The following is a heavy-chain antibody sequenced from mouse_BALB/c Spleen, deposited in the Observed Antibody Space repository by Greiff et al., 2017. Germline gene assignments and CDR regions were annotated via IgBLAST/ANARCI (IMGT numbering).Heavy chain of an antibody. D-gene: IGHD1-1*02. Sequence: LKQPGSELVRPGASVKLSCKASGYTFTSYWMHWVKQRHGQGLEWIGNIYPGSGSTNYDEKFKSKGTLTVDTSSSTAYMHLSSLTSEDSAVYYCTREGGNAFAYWGQGTLVTVSA. V-gene: IGHV1S22*01. CDR1: GYTFTSYW. J-gene: IGHJ3*01. CDR2: IYPGSGST. CDR3: TREGGNAFAY.